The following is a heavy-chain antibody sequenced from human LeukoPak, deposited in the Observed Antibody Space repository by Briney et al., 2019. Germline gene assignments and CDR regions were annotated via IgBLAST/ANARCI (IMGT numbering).Heavy chain of an antibody. D-gene: IGHD3-22*01. V-gene: IGHV4-59*01. Sequence: PSETLSLTCTVSGGSISSYYWSWIRQPPGKGPEWIGYIYYSGSTNYNPSLKSRVTISVDTSKNQFSLKLSSVTAADTAVYYCARVGRYYDSSGYSVNWFDPWGQGTLVTVSS. CDR1: GGSISSYY. CDR2: IYYSGST. CDR3: ARVGRYYDSSGYSVNWFDP. J-gene: IGHJ5*02.